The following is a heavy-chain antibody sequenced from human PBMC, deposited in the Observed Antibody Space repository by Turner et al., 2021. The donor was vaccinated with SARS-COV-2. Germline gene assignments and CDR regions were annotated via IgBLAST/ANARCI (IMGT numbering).Heavy chain of an antibody. Sequence: EVQLVESGGGLVQPGGSRRLSCAASGFALSRSWMNWVRQAPGKGLEWVATINDAGSEEYYVGSVKGRFIISRDNAKNSMYLQMNSLRAEDTAVYYCARSSFRMYFAHWGQGTLVTVSS. CDR1: GFALSRSW. CDR2: INDAGSEE. D-gene: IGHD2-2*01. J-gene: IGHJ4*02. V-gene: IGHV3-7*01. CDR3: ARSSFRMYFAH.